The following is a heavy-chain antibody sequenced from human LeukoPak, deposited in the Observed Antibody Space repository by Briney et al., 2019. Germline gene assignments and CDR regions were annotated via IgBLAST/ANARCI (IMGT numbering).Heavy chain of an antibody. CDR1: VTNAW. V-gene: IGHV3-33*08. J-gene: IGHJ3*02. CDR3: ARDDYGGKLDI. CDR2: IWYDGSNK. D-gene: IGHD4-23*01. Sequence: GGSLRLSCAGSVTNAWMSWVRQAPGKGLEWVAVIWYDGSNKYYADSVKGRFTISRDNSKNTLYLQMNSLRAEDTAVYYCARDDYGGKLDIWGQGTVVTVSS.